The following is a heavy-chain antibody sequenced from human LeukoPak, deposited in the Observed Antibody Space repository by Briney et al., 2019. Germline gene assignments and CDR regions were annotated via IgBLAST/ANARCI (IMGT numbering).Heavy chain of an antibody. CDR2: IKSKTDGGTT. V-gene: IGHV3-15*07. CDR3: TTDLWFGELLGSLAAFDI. D-gene: IGHD3-10*01. J-gene: IGHJ3*02. CDR1: GFTFSNAW. Sequence: PGGSLRLSCAASGFTFSNAWMNWVRQAPGKGLEWVGRIKSKTDGGTTDYAAPVKGRFTISRDDSKNTLYLQMNSLKTEDTAVYYCTTDLWFGELLGSLAAFDIWGQGTMVTVFS.